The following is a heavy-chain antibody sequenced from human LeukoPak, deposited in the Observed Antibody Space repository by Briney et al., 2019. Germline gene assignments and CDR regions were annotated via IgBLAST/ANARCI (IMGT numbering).Heavy chain of an antibody. Sequence: PGGSLRLSCAASGFTFRSYSMNWVRQAPGKGLEWVSSISGSSSYIYYADSVKGRFTISRDNAKNSLYLQMNSLRAEDTAVYYCAGDPDSYWGQGTLVTVSS. CDR1: GFTFRSYS. V-gene: IGHV3-21*01. CDR2: ISGSSSYI. D-gene: IGHD2-21*02. CDR3: AGDPDSY. J-gene: IGHJ4*02.